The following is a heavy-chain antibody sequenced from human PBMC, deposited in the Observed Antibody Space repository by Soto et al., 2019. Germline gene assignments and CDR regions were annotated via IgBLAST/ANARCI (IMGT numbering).Heavy chain of an antibody. V-gene: IGHV1-3*01. D-gene: IGHD3-10*01. CDR2: INGGNADT. CDR3: ARGRVVRRVTTSVPHDY. J-gene: IGHJ4*02. Sequence: ASVKVSCKASGYTLTTYAMHWVRQAPGQRLEWMGWINGGNADTKFSQRFQGRVSITRDTSASTVYMELSSLTSEDTAVYYCARGRVVRRVTTSVPHDYWGQGTLVTVYS. CDR1: GYTLTTYA.